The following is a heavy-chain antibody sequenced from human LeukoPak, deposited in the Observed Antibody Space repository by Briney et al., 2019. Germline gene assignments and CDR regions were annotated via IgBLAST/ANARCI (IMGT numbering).Heavy chain of an antibody. D-gene: IGHD3-9*01. CDR3: ARLGSLELRYFDWLSTWFDP. CDR2: IYYSGST. CDR1: GGSISSYY. V-gene: IGHV4-59*08. Sequence: SETLSLTCTVPGGSISSYYWSWIRQPPGKGLEWIGYIYYSGSTNYNPSLKSRVTISVDTSKNQFSLKLSSVTAADTAVYYCARLGSLELRYFDWLSTWFDPWGQGTLVTVSS. J-gene: IGHJ5*02.